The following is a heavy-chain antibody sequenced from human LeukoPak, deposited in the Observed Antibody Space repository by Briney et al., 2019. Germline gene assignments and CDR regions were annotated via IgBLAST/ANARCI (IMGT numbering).Heavy chain of an antibody. CDR2: IYTTGST. CDR1: GGSISSGSYY. V-gene: IGHV4-61*02. CDR3: ARAVGRWGSYLDY. Sequence: PSETLSLTCTVSGGSISSGSYYWSWIRQPAGKGLEWIGRIYTTGSTNYNTSLKSRVTISVDTSKNQFFLKLSSVTAADTAVYYCARAVGRWGSYLDYWGQGTLVTVS. J-gene: IGHJ4*02. D-gene: IGHD3-16*01.